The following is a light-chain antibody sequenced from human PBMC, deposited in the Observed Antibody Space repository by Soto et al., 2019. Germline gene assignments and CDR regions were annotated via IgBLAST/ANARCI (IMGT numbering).Light chain of an antibody. J-gene: IGKJ4*01. Sequence: EIVLTQSPATLSLSPGERATLSCRASEDIKTYLAWYQQRPWQAPRLLIYDTSNRATGIPARFSGGGSGTDFTLTISSLEPEDFAVYYCQQRRVWPLSFGGGTKVEIK. CDR3: QQRRVWPLS. CDR2: DTS. CDR1: EDIKTY. V-gene: IGKV3D-11*01.